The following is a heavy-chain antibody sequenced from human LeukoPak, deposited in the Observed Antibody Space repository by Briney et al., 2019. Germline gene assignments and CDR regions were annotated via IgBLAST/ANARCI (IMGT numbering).Heavy chain of an antibody. CDR1: GFTFSSYA. J-gene: IGHJ4*02. CDR2: ISYDGSNK. V-gene: IGHV3-30*04. D-gene: IGHD2-21*02. Sequence: GGSLRLSCAASGFTFSSYAMHWVRQAPGKGLEWVAVISYDGSNKYYADSVKGRFTISRDNSKNTLYLQMNSLRAEDTAVYYCARCSVGDDYFDYWGQGTLVTVSS. CDR3: ARCSVGDDYFDY.